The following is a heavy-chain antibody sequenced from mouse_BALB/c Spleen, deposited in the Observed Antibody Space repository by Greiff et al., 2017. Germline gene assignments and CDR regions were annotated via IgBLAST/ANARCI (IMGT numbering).Heavy chain of an antibody. J-gene: IGHJ2*01. CDR3: ARLGDYDGGHY. CDR1: GYAFSSSW. V-gene: IGHV1-82*01. Sequence: VQLQQSGPELVKPGASVKISCKASGYAFSSSWMNWVKQRPGQGLEWIGRIYPGDGDTNYNGKFKGKATLTADKSSSTAYMQLSSLTSVDSAVYFCARLGDYDGGHYWGQGTTLTVSS. CDR2: IYPGDGDT. D-gene: IGHD2-4*01.